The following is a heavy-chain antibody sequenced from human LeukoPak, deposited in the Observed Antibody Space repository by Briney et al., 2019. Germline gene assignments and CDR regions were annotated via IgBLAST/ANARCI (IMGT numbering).Heavy chain of an antibody. J-gene: IGHJ4*02. CDR2: IYYSGST. V-gene: IGHV4-59*01. CDR3: AGASYDSSGVH. Sequence: PSETLSLTCTVSGGSISSYYWSWIRQPPGKGLEWIGYIYYSGSTNYNPSLKSRVTISVDTSKDQFALKLSSVTAADTAVYYCAGASYDSSGVHWGQGTLVTVSS. D-gene: IGHD3-22*01. CDR1: GGSISSYY.